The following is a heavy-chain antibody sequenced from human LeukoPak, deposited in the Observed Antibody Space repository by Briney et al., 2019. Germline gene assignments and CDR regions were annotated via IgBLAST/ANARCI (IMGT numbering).Heavy chain of an antibody. V-gene: IGHV3-20*04. CDR2: INWNGVNT. Sequence: GGSLRLSCAASGFTFDNFGMSWVRQAPGKGLEWAAAINWNGVNTAYGDSVKGRFTISRDNAKNSLYLQMNSLRAEDTAVYYCARDVGSGYSGYYYYYYMDVWGKGTTVTVSS. J-gene: IGHJ6*03. CDR3: ARDVGSGYSGYYYYYYMDV. CDR1: GFTFDNFG. D-gene: IGHD5-12*01.